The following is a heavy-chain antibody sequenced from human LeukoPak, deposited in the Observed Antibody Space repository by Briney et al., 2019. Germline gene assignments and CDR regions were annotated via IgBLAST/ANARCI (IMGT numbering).Heavy chain of an antibody. CDR1: SYSFTKYC. V-gene: IGHV5-51*01. D-gene: IGHD5/OR15-5a*01. CDR3: ARLSPQPSPCSVSGAESDVFEI. CDR2: IFPGDSDR. J-gene: IGHJ3*02. Sequence: AESLQISSHASSYSFTKYCLGWVRHLTRKGRVWMGSIFPGDSDRKYTPSFQDQVTFSVDKSINTTYLQRSSLQASDTAMYCCARLSPQPSPCSVSGAESDVFEIWGEGTVGTVSS.